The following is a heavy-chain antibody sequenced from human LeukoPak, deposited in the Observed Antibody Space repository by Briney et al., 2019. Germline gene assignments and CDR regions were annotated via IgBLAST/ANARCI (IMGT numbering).Heavy chain of an antibody. Sequence: GASVKVSCKASGYTFTGYYMHWVRQAPGQGLEWMGWINPNSGGTNFAQKSQGRVTMTRDTSISTAYMEPSSLTSDDTAVYYCARVGFGSGSYYDAFDIWGQGTMVAVSS. D-gene: IGHD3-10*01. J-gene: IGHJ3*02. CDR1: GYTFTGYY. CDR3: ARVGFGSGSYYDAFDI. V-gene: IGHV1-2*02. CDR2: INPNSGGT.